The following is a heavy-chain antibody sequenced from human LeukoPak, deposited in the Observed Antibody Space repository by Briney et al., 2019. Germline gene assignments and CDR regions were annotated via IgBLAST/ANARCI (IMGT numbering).Heavy chain of an antibody. Sequence: GGSLRLSCAASGFTVSSNYMSWVRQAPGKGLEWVSAISGSGFSTYYADSVKGRFTISRDNSKNTLYLQMHSLRAEDTAVYYCASTDIVATTPSYYYGMDVWGQGTTVTVSS. CDR1: GFTVSSNY. CDR2: ISGSGFST. CDR3: ASTDIVATTPSYYYGMDV. J-gene: IGHJ6*02. D-gene: IGHD5-12*01. V-gene: IGHV3-23*01.